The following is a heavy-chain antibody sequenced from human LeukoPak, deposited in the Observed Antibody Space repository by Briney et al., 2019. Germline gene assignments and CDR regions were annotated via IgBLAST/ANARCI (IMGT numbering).Heavy chain of an antibody. D-gene: IGHD6-13*01. CDR2: ISSSSITI. V-gene: IGHV3-48*01. J-gene: IGHJ6*02. CDR1: GFTFSSYS. CDR3: AIRKQQVVPPRAYPYYYGMDV. Sequence: GGSLRLSCTASGFTFSSYSLNWVRQAPGKGLEWVSFISSSSITIYYADSVKGRFTISRDKSKNTLYLLMISLRAEDTAVYYCAIRKQQVVPPRAYPYYYGMDVWGQGTTVTVSS.